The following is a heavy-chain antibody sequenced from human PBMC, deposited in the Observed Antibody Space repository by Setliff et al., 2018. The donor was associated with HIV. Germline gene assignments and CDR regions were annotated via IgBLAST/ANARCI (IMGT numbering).Heavy chain of an antibody. D-gene: IGHD2-15*01. CDR1: GGSFTSYA. J-gene: IGHJ4*02. V-gene: IGHV1-69*10. Sequence: SVKVSCKASGGSFTSYAISWVRQAPGQGLEWMGGIMTILGIASYAQKFQGRVTITADKSTRTAYMELSSLRSEDTAVYYCAKELSYCSGGSCYFDSWGQGTLVTVSS. CDR2: IMTILGIA. CDR3: AKELSYCSGGSCYFDS.